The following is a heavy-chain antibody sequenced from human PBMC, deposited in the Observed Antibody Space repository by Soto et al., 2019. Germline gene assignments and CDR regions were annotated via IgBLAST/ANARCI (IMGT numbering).Heavy chain of an antibody. V-gene: IGHV4-39*01. J-gene: IGHJ5*01. D-gene: IGHD2-15*01. CDR2: VYYSGGA. CDR1: GVSIHNSHSF. CDR3: GRVVEGATRHTDFDS. Sequence: VSLTCAVSGVSIHNSHSFWGWIRQPPGKGLEFIGSVYYSGGANYNPSLKSRVTVSIDTSNNQFSLRVNSVTAADTAVYYCGRVVEGATRHTDFDSWGQGILVTVSS.